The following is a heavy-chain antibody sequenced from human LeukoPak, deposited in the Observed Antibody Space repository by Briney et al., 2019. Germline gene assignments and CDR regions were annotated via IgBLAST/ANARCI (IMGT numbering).Heavy chain of an antibody. D-gene: IGHD6-13*01. CDR3: ARVPSGYSSSWYSFFDP. V-gene: IGHV1-2*02. J-gene: IGHJ5*02. Sequence: ASVKVSCKASGYTFTGYYMHWVRQAPGQGLEWMGWINPNSGGTNYAQKFQGRVTMTGDTSISTAYMELSRLRSDDTAVYYCARVPSGYSSSWYSFFDPWGQGTLVTVSP. CDR2: INPNSGGT. CDR1: GYTFTGYY.